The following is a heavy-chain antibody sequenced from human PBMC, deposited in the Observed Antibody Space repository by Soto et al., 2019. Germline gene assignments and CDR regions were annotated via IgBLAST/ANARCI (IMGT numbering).Heavy chain of an antibody. V-gene: IGHV1-69*13. CDR2: IIPIFGTA. Sequence: WASVKVSCKASGGTFSSYAISWVRQAPGQGLEWMGGIIPIFGTANYAQKFQGRVTITADESTSTAYMELSSLRSEDTAVYYCARETSPRKTFDYWGQGTLVTVSS. CDR1: GGTFSSYA. CDR3: ARETSPRKTFDY. J-gene: IGHJ4*02. D-gene: IGHD6-6*01.